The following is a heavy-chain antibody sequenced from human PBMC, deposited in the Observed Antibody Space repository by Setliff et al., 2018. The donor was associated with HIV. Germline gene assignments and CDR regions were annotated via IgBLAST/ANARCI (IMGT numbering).Heavy chain of an antibody. V-gene: IGHV1-69*05. CDR1: GGAFSSYA. Sequence: SVKVSCKASGGAFSSYALSWVRQAPGQGLEWMGGIIPIFGTANYAQKFQGRVTITTDESTSTAYMELSSLRSEDTAVYYCARADSSNRYHVDYWGQGTLVTVSS. D-gene: IGHD6-13*01. CDR3: ARADSSNRYHVDY. J-gene: IGHJ4*02. CDR2: IIPIFGTA.